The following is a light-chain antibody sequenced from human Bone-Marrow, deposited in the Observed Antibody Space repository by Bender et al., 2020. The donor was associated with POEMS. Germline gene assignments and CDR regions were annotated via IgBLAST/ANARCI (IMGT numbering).Light chain of an antibody. CDR2: DVS. V-gene: IGLV2-14*03. J-gene: IGLJ3*02. CDR1: SNDVGYYNY. Sequence: QSALTQPASVSGSPGQSITISCTGTSNDVGYYNYVSWYQQHPGKAPKLIIYDVSYRPSGVSNRFSGSKSGNTASLTISGLQAEDEADYYCCSYTGSRTLVFGGGTKLTVL. CDR3: CSYTGSRTLV.